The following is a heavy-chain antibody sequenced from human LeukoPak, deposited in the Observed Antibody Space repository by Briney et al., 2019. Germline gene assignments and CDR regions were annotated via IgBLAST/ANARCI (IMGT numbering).Heavy chain of an antibody. CDR3: ARPGDSSGYYFRGYFQH. CDR2: IYPGDSGT. J-gene: IGHJ1*01. Sequence: GESLKVSCKGSGYSFTSYWIGWVRQMPGKGLEWIGIIYPGDSGTRYSPSFQGQVTISADKSISTAYLQWSSLKASDTATYYCARPGDSSGYYFRGYFQHWGQGTLVTVSS. D-gene: IGHD3-22*01. CDR1: GYSFTSYW. V-gene: IGHV5-51*01.